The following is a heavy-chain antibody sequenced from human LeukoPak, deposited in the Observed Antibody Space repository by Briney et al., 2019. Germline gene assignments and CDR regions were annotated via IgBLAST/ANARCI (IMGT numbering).Heavy chain of an antibody. CDR3: AKDGGRGVLDY. V-gene: IGHV3-30*02. J-gene: IGHJ4*02. D-gene: IGHD3-10*01. CDR2: IRYDGSDK. CDR1: VFTFSTCG. Sequence: GGSLRLSCAASVFTFSTCGMHWVRQAPGKGLEWVTFIRYDGSDKYYTDSVKGRFTISRDNSRNILFLKMNSLRTEDTAVYYCAKDGGRGVLDYWGQGTLVTVSS.